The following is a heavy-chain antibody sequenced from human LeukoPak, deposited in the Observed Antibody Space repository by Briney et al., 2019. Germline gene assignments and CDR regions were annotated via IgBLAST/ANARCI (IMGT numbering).Heavy chain of an antibody. J-gene: IGHJ4*02. Sequence: ASVKVSCKASGYTFTSYGISWVRQAPGQGREWRGWISAYNGNTNYAQKLQGRVTMTTDTSTSTAYMELRSLRSDDTAVYYCARGVITMIVVTYFDYWGQGTLVTVSS. CDR2: ISAYNGNT. D-gene: IGHD3-22*01. CDR1: GYTFTSYG. V-gene: IGHV1-18*01. CDR3: ARGVITMIVVTYFDY.